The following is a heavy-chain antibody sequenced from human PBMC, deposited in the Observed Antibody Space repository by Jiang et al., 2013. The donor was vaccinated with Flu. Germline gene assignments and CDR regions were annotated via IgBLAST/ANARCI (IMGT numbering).Heavy chain of an antibody. J-gene: IGHJ5*02. CDR3: ASRITIFGVVIIKGQGWFDP. Sequence: GSGLVKPSGTLSLTCAVSGGSISSSNWWSWVRQPPGKGLEWIGEIYHSGSTNYNPSLKSRVTISVDKSKNQFSLKLSSVTAADTAVYYCASRITIFGVVIIKGQGWFDPWGQGTLVTVSS. CDR1: GGSISSSNW. V-gene: IGHV4-4*02. CDR2: IYHSGST. D-gene: IGHD3-3*01.